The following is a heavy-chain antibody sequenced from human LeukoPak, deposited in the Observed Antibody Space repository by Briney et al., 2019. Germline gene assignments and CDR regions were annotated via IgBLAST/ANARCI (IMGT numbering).Heavy chain of an antibody. D-gene: IGHD2-15*01. CDR3: AIRRGCSGSSCYSDH. J-gene: IGHJ4*02. Sequence: GGSLRLSCAASGFTFSSYAMSWVRQAPGKGLEWVSTINGIGVNTYYTDSVKGRFTVSRDNSKNTVYLQMNSLRAEDTAVYYCAIRRGCSGSSCYSDHWGQGTLVTVSS. V-gene: IGHV3-23*01. CDR1: GFTFSSYA. CDR2: INGIGVNT.